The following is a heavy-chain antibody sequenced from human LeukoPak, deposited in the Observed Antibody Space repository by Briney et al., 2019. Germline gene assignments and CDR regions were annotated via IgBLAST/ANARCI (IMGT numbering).Heavy chain of an antibody. V-gene: IGHV3-9*01. CDR3: AKALDYGDYATYFDY. D-gene: IGHD4-17*01. CDR1: GFTFDDYA. Sequence: GGSLRLSCAASGFTFDDYAMYWVRQAPGKGLEWVSSISWNSGSIGYADSVKGRFTISRDNAKNSLYLQMNSLRAEDTALYYCAKALDYGDYATYFDYWGQGTLVTVSS. CDR2: ISWNSGSI. J-gene: IGHJ4*02.